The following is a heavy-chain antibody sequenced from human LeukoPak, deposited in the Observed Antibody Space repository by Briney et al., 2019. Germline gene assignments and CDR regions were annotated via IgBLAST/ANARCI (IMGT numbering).Heavy chain of an antibody. Sequence: GGSLRLSCAASGFTFSSYAMSWVRQAPGKGLEWVSGISGNGGSTYYAASVKGRFTISRDNAKNSLYLQMNSLRAEDTAVYYCARHVVAVGFDYWGQGTLVTVSS. V-gene: IGHV3-23*01. CDR1: GFTFSSYA. J-gene: IGHJ4*02. D-gene: IGHD3-22*01. CDR2: ISGNGGST. CDR3: ARHVVAVGFDY.